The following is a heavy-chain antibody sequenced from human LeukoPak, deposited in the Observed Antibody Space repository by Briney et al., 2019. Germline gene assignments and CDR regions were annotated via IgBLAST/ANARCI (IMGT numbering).Heavy chain of an antibody. J-gene: IGHJ4*02. CDR3: AKDTSSGWYSH. Sequence: GGSLRLSCAASGFTFSSYGMHWVRQAPGKGLEWVVVIWYDGSNKYYADSVKGRFTISRDNSKNTLYLQMNSLRAEDTAVYYCAKDTSSGWYSHWGQGTLVTVSS. CDR2: IWYDGSNK. D-gene: IGHD6-19*01. V-gene: IGHV3-33*06. CDR1: GFTFSSYG.